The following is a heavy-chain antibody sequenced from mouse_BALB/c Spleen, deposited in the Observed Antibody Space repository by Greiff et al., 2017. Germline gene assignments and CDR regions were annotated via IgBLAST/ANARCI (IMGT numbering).Heavy chain of an antibody. J-gene: IGHJ3*01. V-gene: IGHV5-6-2*01. CDR1: GFTFSSYY. CDR2: INSNGGST. Sequence: EVKVVESGGGLVKLGGSLKLSCAASGFTFSSYYMSWVRQTPEKRLELVAAINSNGGSTYYPDTVKGRFTISRDNAKNTLYLQMSSLKSEDTALYYCARQEWIPFAYWGQGTLVTVSA. CDR3: ARQEWIPFAY.